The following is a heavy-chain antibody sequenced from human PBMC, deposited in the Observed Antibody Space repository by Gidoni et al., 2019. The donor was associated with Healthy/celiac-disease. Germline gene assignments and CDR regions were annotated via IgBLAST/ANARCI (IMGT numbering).Heavy chain of an antibody. Sequence: QVQLVQSGGEGKKPGASVKASCKASGYSFTSYGNSWVRQAPGQGLEWLGWISAYNGNTNYAQKLQDRVTMTTEETTNTAYMELRSLRSDDTAVYYCARDENSSSPERLFDYWGQGTLVTVSS. CDR2: ISAYNGNT. J-gene: IGHJ4*02. CDR3: ARDENSSSPERLFDY. D-gene: IGHD6-6*01. V-gene: IGHV1-18*01. CDR1: GYSFTSYG.